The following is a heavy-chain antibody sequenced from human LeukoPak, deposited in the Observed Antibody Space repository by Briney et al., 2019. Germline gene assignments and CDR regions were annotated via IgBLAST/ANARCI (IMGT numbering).Heavy chain of an antibody. Sequence: PSETLCLTCTVSGGSISSYYWSWIRQPPGKGLEWIGYFYYRGSTNYNPSLKSRVTISVDTPKNQFSLKLSSVTAADTAVYYCASRTYYGSGPDYWGQGTLVTVSS. CDR2: FYYRGST. V-gene: IGHV4-59*08. D-gene: IGHD3-10*01. J-gene: IGHJ4*02. CDR1: GGSISSYY. CDR3: ASRTYYGSGPDY.